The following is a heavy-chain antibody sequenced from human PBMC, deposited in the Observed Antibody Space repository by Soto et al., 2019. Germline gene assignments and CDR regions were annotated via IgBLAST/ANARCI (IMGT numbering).Heavy chain of an antibody. J-gene: IGHJ6*02. CDR1: GFTFSSYS. Sequence: EVQLVESGGGLVKPGGSLRLSCAASGFTFSSYSMNWVRQAPGKGLEWVSSISSSISYIYYADSVKGRFTISRDNAKNSLYLQMNSLRAEDTAVYYCARDDYYYGMDVWGQGTTVTVSS. CDR3: ARDDYYYGMDV. CDR2: ISSSISYI. V-gene: IGHV3-21*01.